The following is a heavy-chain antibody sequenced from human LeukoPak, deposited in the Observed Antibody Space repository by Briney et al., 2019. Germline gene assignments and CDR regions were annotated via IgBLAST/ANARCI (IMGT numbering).Heavy chain of an antibody. J-gene: IGHJ4*02. V-gene: IGHV3-48*03. CDR3: ARAGSSQGHYDSSGGSDY. CDR2: ISSSGDTI. Sequence: GGSLRLSCAVSGFTFSSYEMNWVRQAPGKGLEWVSYISSSGDTIYYADSVKGRFTISRDNAKNSLYLQMNSLRAEDTAVYYCARAGSSQGHYDSSGGSDYWGKGTLVTVSS. D-gene: IGHD3-22*01. CDR1: GFTFSSYE.